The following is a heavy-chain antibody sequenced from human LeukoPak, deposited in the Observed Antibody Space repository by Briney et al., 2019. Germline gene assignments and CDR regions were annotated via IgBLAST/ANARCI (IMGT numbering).Heavy chain of an antibody. CDR1: GFTFSSYA. D-gene: IGHD3-3*01. V-gene: IGHV3-30-3*01. CDR3: ARGRIFGRAYGY. Sequence: GRSLRLSCAASGFTFSSYAMHWVRQAPGKGLEWVAVISYDGSNKYYADSVKGRFTISRDNSKNTLYLQMNSLRAEDTAVYYCARGRIFGRAYGYWGQGTLVTVSS. CDR2: ISYDGSNK. J-gene: IGHJ4*02.